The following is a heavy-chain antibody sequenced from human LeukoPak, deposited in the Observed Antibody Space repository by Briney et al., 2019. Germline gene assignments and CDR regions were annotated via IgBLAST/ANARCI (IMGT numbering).Heavy chain of an antibody. CDR2: INHSGST. V-gene: IGHV4-34*01. CDR1: GGSFSGYY. J-gene: IGHJ3*02. Sequence: SETLSLTCAVYGGSFSGYYWSWIRQPPGKGLEWIGEINHSGSTNYNPSLKSRVTISVDTSKNQFSLKLSSVTAADTAVYYCAWLKQWLVTGGAFDIWGQGTMVTVSS. CDR3: AWLKQWLVTGGAFDI. D-gene: IGHD6-19*01.